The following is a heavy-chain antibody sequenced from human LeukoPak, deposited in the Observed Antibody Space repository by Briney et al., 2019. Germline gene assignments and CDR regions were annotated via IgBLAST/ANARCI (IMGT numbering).Heavy chain of an antibody. J-gene: IGHJ4*02. CDR1: GGSISSSSYY. Sequence: SETLSLTCTVSGGSISSSSYYWGWIRQPPGKGLEWIGSIYYSGSTYYNPSLKSRVTISVDTSKNQFSLKLSSVTAADTAVYYCARETGYSSNFDYWGQGTLVTVSS. D-gene: IGHD6-19*01. CDR2: IYYSGST. V-gene: IGHV4-39*07. CDR3: ARETGYSSNFDY.